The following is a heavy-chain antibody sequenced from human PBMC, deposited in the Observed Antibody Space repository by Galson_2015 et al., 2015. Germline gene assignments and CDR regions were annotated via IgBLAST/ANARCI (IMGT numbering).Heavy chain of an antibody. CDR2: EK. Sequence: EKYYVDSVKGRFTISRDNSKNTLYVQMNSLRAEDTAVYYCARGRGWEILRKSPFDYWGQGTLVTVSS. CDR3: ARGRGWEILRKSPFDY. J-gene: IGHJ4*02. V-gene: IGHV3-7*04. D-gene: IGHD1-26*01.